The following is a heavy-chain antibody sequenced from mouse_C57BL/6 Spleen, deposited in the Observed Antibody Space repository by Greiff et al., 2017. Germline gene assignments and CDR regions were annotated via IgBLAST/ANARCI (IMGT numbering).Heavy chain of an antibody. CDR1: GYSFTSYY. CDR3: AREDYYGHYAMDY. D-gene: IGHD1-1*01. J-gene: IGHJ4*01. CDR2: IYPGRGNT. V-gene: IGHV1-66*01. Sequence: QVQLKESGPELVKPGASVKISCKASGYSFTSYYIHWVKQRPGQGLEWIGWIYPGRGNTKYNEKFKGKATLTADTSSSTAYMQLSSLTSEDSAVYYCAREDYYGHYAMDYWGQGTSVTVSS.